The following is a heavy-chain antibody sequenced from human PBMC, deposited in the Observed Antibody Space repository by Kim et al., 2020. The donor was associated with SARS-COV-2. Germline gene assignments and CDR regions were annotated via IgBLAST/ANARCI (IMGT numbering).Heavy chain of an antibody. CDR1: GFTFSSYS. D-gene: IGHD3-16*02. Sequence: GGSLRLSCAASGFTFSSYSMNWVRQAPGKGLEWVSSISSSSSYIYYADSVKGRFTISRDNAKNSLYLQMNSLRAEDTAVYYCARGGVYDYVWGSYRYSAFDIWGQGTMVTVSS. J-gene: IGHJ3*02. CDR2: ISSSSSYI. CDR3: ARGGVYDYVWGSYRYSAFDI. V-gene: IGHV3-21*01.